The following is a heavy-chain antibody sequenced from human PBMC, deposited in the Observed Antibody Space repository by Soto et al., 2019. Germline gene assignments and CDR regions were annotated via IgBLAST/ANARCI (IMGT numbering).Heavy chain of an antibody. CDR1: GGSISSTSYF. V-gene: IGHV4-39*01. Sequence: SETLSLTCTVSGGSISSTSYFRGWIRQPPGKGLEWIGTIYYSGTTYYNPSLKSRVTISVDTSNNQFSLKLTSVTAADTAVYYCARHESGTKYYFNCWGQGTLVTVSS. CDR3: ARHESGTKYYFNC. CDR2: IYYSGTT. J-gene: IGHJ4*02.